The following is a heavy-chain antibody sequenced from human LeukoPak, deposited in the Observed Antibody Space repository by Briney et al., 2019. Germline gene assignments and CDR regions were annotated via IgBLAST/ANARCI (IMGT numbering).Heavy chain of an antibody. J-gene: IGHJ5*02. Sequence: GASVKVSCKASGYSFTGHYIHWVRQAPGQGLDWIGWVNPSSGGPDYAQKFKGRVTVTRDTSISTAYMELSRLTADDTAGYYCARDSEYQLLQNYFDAWGQGTLVIVSS. D-gene: IGHD2-2*01. V-gene: IGHV1-2*02. CDR3: ARDSEYQLLQNYFDA. CDR1: GYSFTGHY. CDR2: VNPSSGGP.